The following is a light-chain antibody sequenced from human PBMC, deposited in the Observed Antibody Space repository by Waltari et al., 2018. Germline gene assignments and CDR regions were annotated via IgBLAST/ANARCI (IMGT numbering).Light chain of an antibody. Sequence: DIQMTQSPSTLSASVGDRVTITCRASQNINTWLAWHQQKPGKAPKLLIYKASSLESGVPSRFSGSGSGTEFTLTICSLQPDDFATYYCLQYNGEPRTFGQGTKVEVK. CDR3: LQYNGEPRT. J-gene: IGKJ1*01. V-gene: IGKV1-5*03. CDR2: KAS. CDR1: QNINTW.